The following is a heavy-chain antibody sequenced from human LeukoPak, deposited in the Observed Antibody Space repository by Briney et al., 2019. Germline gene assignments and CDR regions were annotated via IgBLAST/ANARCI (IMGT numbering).Heavy chain of an antibody. V-gene: IGHV4-39*01. CDR3: ARAVCSGGRCYIYYYYAMDV. CDR1: GGSISGSNYY. CDR2: GYYSGST. D-gene: IGHD2-15*01. Sequence: SETLSFTCTVSGGSISGSNYYWGWIRQPPGKGLEWIGSGYYSGSTYYNPSLKSRVTMSVDTSKNQFSLKLSSVTAADTAVYYCARAVCSGGRCYIYYYYAMDVWGQGTTVTVSS. J-gene: IGHJ6*02.